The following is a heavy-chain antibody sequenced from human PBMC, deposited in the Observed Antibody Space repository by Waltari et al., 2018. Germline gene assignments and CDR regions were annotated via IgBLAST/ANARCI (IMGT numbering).Heavy chain of an antibody. CDR1: GVTVSSIY. CDR3: AKGTIFAGALDY. V-gene: IGHV3-53*02. D-gene: IGHD3-3*02. CDR2: LSAGGDT. Sequence: EVHLVETGGGLIHPGGSLRLTCAVSGVTVSSIYMSWVRQAPGKGLEWVSYLSAGGDTYFAGSLQGRVTISRDDSKNSLFLQMNSLSAADTAVYYCAKGTIFAGALDYWGQGALVTVSS. J-gene: IGHJ4*02.